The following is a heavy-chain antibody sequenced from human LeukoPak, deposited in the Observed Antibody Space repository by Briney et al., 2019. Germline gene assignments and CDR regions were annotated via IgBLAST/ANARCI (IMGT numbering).Heavy chain of an antibody. CDR1: GFTFRSHW. Sequence: PGGSLRLSCVGSGFTFRSHWVNWVRQSPGKGLEWVANIKPDGFDKYYVDSARGRFTVFRDNVKNSAFLQMNSLRAEDTAIYCSATISAQAFDIWGQGTLVSVSS. CDR3: ATISAQAFDI. J-gene: IGHJ3*02. V-gene: IGHV3-7*01. CDR2: IKPDGFDK. D-gene: IGHD5-24*01.